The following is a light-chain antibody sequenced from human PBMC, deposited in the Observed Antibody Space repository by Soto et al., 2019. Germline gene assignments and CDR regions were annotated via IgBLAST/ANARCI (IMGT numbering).Light chain of an antibody. CDR1: SANIGSNY. V-gene: IGLV1-51*01. Sequence: QSVLTQPPSVSAAPGQKVTISCSGSSANIGSNYVSWYQHLPGSAPKLVIYDSDKRPSEIPDRFSGSKSGTSATLDITGLHAGDDADDYCGAWEGSLSAVRFGGGTKRTVL. CDR3: GAWEGSLSAVR. J-gene: IGLJ2*01. CDR2: DSD.